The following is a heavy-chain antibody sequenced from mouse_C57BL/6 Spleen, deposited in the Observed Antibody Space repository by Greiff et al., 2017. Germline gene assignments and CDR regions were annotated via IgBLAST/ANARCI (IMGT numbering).Heavy chain of an antibody. CDR3: EGKDYGMDY. Sequence: QVQLQQPGAELVKPGASVKLSCKASGYTFTSYWMHWVKQWPGQGLEWIGMIHPNSGSTNYDEKFKSKATLTVDKSSITAYIQLSSLTSEDSAVNYWEGKDYGMDYWGQGTTLTVSS. CDR2: IHPNSGST. J-gene: IGHJ2*01. V-gene: IGHV1-64*01. CDR1: GYTFTSYW. D-gene: IGHD1-1*01.